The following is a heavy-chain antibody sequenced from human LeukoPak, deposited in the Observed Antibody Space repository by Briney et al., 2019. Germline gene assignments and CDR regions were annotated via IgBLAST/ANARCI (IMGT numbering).Heavy chain of an antibody. J-gene: IGHJ4*02. CDR3: ATTFPYCGDGTCAL. V-gene: IGHV3-7*01. CDR1: GLSFSSYW. D-gene: IGHD2-15*01. Sequence: GESLSLSCAASGLSFSSYWLSWIRQPPGKGLEWVANINQDGNRVNYVDSVTGRVSISRDNANNALFLQMHSLRVEDTAIYYCATTFPYCGDGTCALGGQGAQVTVSS. CDR2: INQDGNRV.